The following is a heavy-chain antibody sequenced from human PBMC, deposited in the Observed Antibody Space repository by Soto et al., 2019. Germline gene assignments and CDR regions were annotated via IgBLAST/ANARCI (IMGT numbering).Heavy chain of an antibody. CDR1: GFTFSSYG. CDR2: ISYDGSNK. Sequence: GGSLRLSCAASGFTFSSYGMHWVRQAPGKGLEWVSVISYDGSNKYYADSVKGRFTISRDNSKSTLYLQMNSLRAEDTALYYCAKGRSYYYYYGVDVWGQGTTVTVSS. J-gene: IGHJ6*02. V-gene: IGHV3-30*18. CDR3: AKGRSYYYYYGVDV.